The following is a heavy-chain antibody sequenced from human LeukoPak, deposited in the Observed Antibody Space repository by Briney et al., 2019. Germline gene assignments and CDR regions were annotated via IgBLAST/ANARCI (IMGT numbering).Heavy chain of an antibody. D-gene: IGHD2-15*01. V-gene: IGHV3-23*01. CDR2: ISGSGGST. CDR1: GFTFSSYA. CDR3: AKAHLYSSLADY. J-gene: IGHJ4*02. Sequence: GGSLRLSCAASGFTFSSYAMSWVRQAPGKGLEWVSAISGSGGSTYYADSVKGRFTISRDNSKNTLYLQMDSLRAEDTAVYYCAKAHLYSSLADYWGQGTLVTVSS.